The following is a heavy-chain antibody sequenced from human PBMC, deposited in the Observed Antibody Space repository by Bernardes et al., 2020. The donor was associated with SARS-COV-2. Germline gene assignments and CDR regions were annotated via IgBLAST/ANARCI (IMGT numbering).Heavy chain of an antibody. V-gene: IGHV1-18*04. J-gene: IGHJ6*02. CDR1: GYTFTRYG. Sequence: ASVKVSCKASGYTFTRYGISWVRQAPGQGLEWMGWISAYNGNTNYAQKLQGRFTMTTDTSTSTAYMELRSLRSDDTAVYYCARDRVVVVVAASFGPPTYYYYGMDVWGQGTTVTVSS. D-gene: IGHD2-15*01. CDR2: ISAYNGNT. CDR3: ARDRVVVVVAASFGPPTYYYYGMDV.